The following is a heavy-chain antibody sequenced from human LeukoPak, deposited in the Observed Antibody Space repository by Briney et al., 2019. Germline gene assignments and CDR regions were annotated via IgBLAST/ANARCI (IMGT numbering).Heavy chain of an antibody. Sequence: ASVKVSCKASGGTFSSYAISWVRQAPGQGLEWMGRIIPTLGIANYAQKFQGRVTITADKSTSTAYMELSSLRSEDTAVYYCARDLYSSSWSPWGQGTLVTVSS. CDR2: IIPTLGIA. CDR1: GGTFSSYA. J-gene: IGHJ5*02. D-gene: IGHD6-6*01. V-gene: IGHV1-69*04. CDR3: ARDLYSSSWSP.